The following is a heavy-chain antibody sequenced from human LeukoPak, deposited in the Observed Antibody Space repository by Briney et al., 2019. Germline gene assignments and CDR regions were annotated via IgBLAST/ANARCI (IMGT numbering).Heavy chain of an antibody. J-gene: IGHJ4*02. D-gene: IGHD5-18*01. V-gene: IGHV1-2*02. CDR1: GYTFTGYY. CDR3: ARAPPDTAKPGY. Sequence: ASVKVSCKASGYTFTGYYMHWVRQAPGQGLEWMGWINPNSGGTNYAQKFQGRVTMTRDTSISTAYMELSRLGSDDTAVYYCARAPPDTAKPGYWGQGTLVTVSS. CDR2: INPNSGGT.